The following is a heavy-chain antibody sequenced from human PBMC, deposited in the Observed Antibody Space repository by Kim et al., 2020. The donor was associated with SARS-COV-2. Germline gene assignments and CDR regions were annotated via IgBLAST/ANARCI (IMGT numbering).Heavy chain of an antibody. CDR2: IYYSGST. V-gene: IGHV4-39*01. D-gene: IGHD6-13*01. CDR3: ARQNSVMFRIAAAGENWFDT. Sequence: SETLSLTCTVSGGSISSSSYYWGWIRQPPGKGLEWIGSIYYSGSTYYNPSLKSRVTISVDTSKNQFSLKLSSVTAADTAVYYCARQNSVMFRIAAAGENWFDTWGQGTLVTVS. J-gene: IGHJ5*02. CDR1: GGSISSSSYY.